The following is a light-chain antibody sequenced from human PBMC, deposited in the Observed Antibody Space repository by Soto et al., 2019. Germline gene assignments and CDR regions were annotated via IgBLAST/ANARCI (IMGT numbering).Light chain of an antibody. CDR2: NAS. CDR3: CSYTSSSTLVV. CDR1: SSDIGDYSY. V-gene: IGLV2-14*01. J-gene: IGLJ2*01. Sequence: QSALTQPASVSGSPGQSITISYTGTSSDIGDYSYVSWYQQHPGKAPKLIIYNASNRPSGVSNRFSGSKSGNTASLTISGLQAEDEADYYCCSYTSSSTLVVFGGGTKLTVL.